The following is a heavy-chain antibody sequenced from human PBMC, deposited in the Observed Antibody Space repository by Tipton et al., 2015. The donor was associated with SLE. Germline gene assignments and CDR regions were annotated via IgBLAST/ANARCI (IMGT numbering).Heavy chain of an antibody. J-gene: IGHJ2*01. D-gene: IGHD1/OR15-1a*01. CDR2: IKSKTDGGTT. V-gene: IGHV3-15*01. Sequence: SLRLSCTVSGGSLSSYYWSWIRQPPGKGLEWVGRIKSKTDGGTTDYAAPVKGRFTISRDDSKNTLYLQMNSLKTEDTAVYYCTSLTGTNWYFDLWGRGTLVTVSS. CDR3: TSLTGTNWYFDL. CDR1: GGSLSSYY.